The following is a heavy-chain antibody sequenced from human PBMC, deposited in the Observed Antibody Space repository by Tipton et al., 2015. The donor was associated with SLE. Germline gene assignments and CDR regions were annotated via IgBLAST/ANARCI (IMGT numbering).Heavy chain of an antibody. D-gene: IGHD3-3*01. CDR1: GGTFGDYF. V-gene: IGHV4-34*01. CDR3: ARGHLQVYDFRNYQFGRYFDI. Sequence: TLSLTCAVRGGTFGDYFWSWIRQSPGKGLEWLGETKADVGTKYNPSLMSRATISRDTSKRQASLKVRSMTAADTGIYYCARGHLQVYDFRNYQFGRYFDIWGQGIPVVVSS. CDR2: TKADVGT. J-gene: IGHJ4*02.